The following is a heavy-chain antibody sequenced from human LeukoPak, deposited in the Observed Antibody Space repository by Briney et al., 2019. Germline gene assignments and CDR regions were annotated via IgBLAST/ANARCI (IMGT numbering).Heavy chain of an antibody. D-gene: IGHD2-2*01. CDR3: ARDGGSAMPFDY. Sequence: GGSLRLSCAASGFTFSAYWMSWVRQAPGKGLEWVANIRQDGSDKYYVDSVKGRFTISRDNAKNSLYLQMDSLRAEDTAVYYCARDGGSAMPFDYWGQGTLVTVSS. CDR1: GFTFSAYW. CDR2: IRQDGSDK. J-gene: IGHJ4*02. V-gene: IGHV3-7*01.